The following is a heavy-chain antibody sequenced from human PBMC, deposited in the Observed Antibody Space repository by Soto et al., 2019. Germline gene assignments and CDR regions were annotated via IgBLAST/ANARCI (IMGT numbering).Heavy chain of an antibody. D-gene: IGHD1-26*01. J-gene: IGHJ3*01. CDR2: LAPISGSP. CDR1: GDTFSHYV. V-gene: IGHV1-69*15. CDR3: ARIGVGSRR. Sequence: VQSGAEVKESGSSVKVSCTNSGDTFSHYVMSWVRQAPGQGLEWMGSLAPISGSPNYAERFEGRLTISADAGTSTMYMELRSLKYDDTAVYYCARIGVGSRRWGQGTMVTVSS.